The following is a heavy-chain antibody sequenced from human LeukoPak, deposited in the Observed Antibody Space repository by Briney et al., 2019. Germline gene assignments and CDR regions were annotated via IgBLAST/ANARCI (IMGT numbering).Heavy chain of an antibody. CDR1: GYTLPNYF. Sequence: GASVNDSCMACGYTLPNYFFNWVGQATGRGREWMGLMNPNSDNTGYAEKLQSRVTMTKNTSISTAYMELNSLRSEDTAVYYCARVRPIQLWPNEGYNWFDPWGQGTLVTVSS. V-gene: IGHV1-8*01. J-gene: IGHJ5*02. CDR3: ARVRPIQLWPNEGYNWFDP. CDR2: MNPNSDNT. D-gene: IGHD5-18*01.